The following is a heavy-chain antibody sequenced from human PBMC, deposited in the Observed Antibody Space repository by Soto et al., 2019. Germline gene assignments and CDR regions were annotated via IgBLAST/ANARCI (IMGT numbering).Heavy chain of an antibody. D-gene: IGHD3-3*01. V-gene: IGHV3-33*01. J-gene: IGHJ4*02. CDR1: GFTFGNLG. Sequence: GGSLRLSCAASGFTFGNLGMHWVRQTQGKGLEWVGVLWYDGSNKWYADSVKGRFTISRDNSKNTLYLEMNSLRVEDTAVYYCARGNYDFCSGLDYWGERALVTVSS. CDR3: ARGNYDFCSGLDY. CDR2: LWYDGSNK.